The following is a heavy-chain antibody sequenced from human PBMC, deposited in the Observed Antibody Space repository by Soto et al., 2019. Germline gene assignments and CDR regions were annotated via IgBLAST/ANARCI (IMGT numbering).Heavy chain of an antibody. CDR1: GFTFSSYA. CDR3: AKPPPDGGPVVDYYMDV. CDR2: ISGSGGST. Sequence: GGSLRLSCAASGFTFSSYAMSWVRQAPGKGLEWVSAISGSGGSTYYADSVKGRFTISRDNSKNTLYLQMNSLRAEDTAVYYCAKPPPDGGPVVDYYMDVWGKGTTVTVSS. V-gene: IGHV3-23*01. D-gene: IGHD2-15*01. J-gene: IGHJ6*03.